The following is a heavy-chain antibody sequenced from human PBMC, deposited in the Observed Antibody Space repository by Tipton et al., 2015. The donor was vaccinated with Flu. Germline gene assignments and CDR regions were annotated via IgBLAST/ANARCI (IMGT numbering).Heavy chain of an antibody. CDR2: IKEDGSEK. J-gene: IGHJ4*02. CDR1: GLSINDYG. Sequence: SGLSINDYGIHWVRQAPGKGLEWVANIKEDGSEKYYADSVKGRFTISRDNAKNSLFLQMNSMRDEDTAVYTCARDQSIAAAGQDSWGQGALVTVSS. CDR3: ARDQSIAAAGQDS. V-gene: IGHV3-7*01. D-gene: IGHD6-13*01.